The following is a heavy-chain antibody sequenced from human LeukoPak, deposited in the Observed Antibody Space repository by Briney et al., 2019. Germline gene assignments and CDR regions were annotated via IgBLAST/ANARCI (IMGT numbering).Heavy chain of an antibody. Sequence: GESLKISCKGSGYSFTSYWIGWVRPMPGKGLEWMGIIYPGDSDTRYSPSFQGQVTISADKSISTAYLQWSSLKASDTAMYYCAASAAGTYDAFDIWGQGTMVTVSS. D-gene: IGHD6-13*01. V-gene: IGHV5-51*01. CDR1: GYSFTSYW. CDR3: AASAAGTYDAFDI. J-gene: IGHJ3*02. CDR2: IYPGDSDT.